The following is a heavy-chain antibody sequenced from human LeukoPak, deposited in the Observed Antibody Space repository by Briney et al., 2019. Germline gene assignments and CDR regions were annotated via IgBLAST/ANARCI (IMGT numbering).Heavy chain of an antibody. CDR3: ARGGTVAGYRSLLKSHFDS. D-gene: IGHD6-19*01. CDR2: ISHSGST. CDR1: GGSFTAYY. J-gene: IGHJ4*02. V-gene: IGHV4-34*01. Sequence: PSETLSLTCGVYGGSFTAYYWTWIRQSPGKGLEWIGEISHSGSTDYNPSLGSRVTISQDTSRNQFSLKVTSLTAADTAVYFCARGGTVAGYRSLLKSHFDSWGQGTLVTVSP.